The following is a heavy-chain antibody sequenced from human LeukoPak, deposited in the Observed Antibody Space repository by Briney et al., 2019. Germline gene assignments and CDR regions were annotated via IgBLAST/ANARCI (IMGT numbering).Heavy chain of an antibody. D-gene: IGHD3-3*01. CDR2: VKQVGSEK. J-gene: IGHJ4*02. V-gene: IGHV3-7*01. CDR3: ARGQKKRYYDFWSGYSPPGHY. CDR1: GYTFSSYW. Sequence: PGGSLRLSCAASGYTFSSYWMSWVRQAPGKGLEWVANVKQVGSEKYYVDSVKGRFTISRDNAKNSLYLQMNSLRAEDTAVYYCARGQKKRYYDFWSGYSPPGHYWGQGTLVTVSS.